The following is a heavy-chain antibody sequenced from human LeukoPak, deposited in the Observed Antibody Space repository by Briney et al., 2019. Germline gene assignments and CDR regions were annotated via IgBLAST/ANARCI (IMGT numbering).Heavy chain of an antibody. V-gene: IGHV4-39*01. D-gene: IGHD6-13*01. CDR1: GGSISSSSYY. J-gene: IGHJ5*02. CDR2: IYYSGST. Sequence: MSSETLSLTCTVSGGSISSSSYYWGWIRQPPGKGLEWIGSIYYSGSTYYNPSLKSRVTISVDTSKNQFSLKLSSVTAADTAVYYCARGNSSSWYQTINWFDPWGQGTLVTVSS. CDR3: ARGNSSSWYQTINWFDP.